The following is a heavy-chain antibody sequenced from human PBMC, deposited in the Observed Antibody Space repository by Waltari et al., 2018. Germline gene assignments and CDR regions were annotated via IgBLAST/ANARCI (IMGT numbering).Heavy chain of an antibody. V-gene: IGHV1-2*02. CDR3: ARQAARNFDY. CDR1: GYNFIGYY. CDR2: INPNTGGT. J-gene: IGHJ4*02. Sequence: AEVKKPGASVNVSCKASGYNFIGYYIHWVRQAPGQGLEWMGWINPNTGGTKYAQKYQGRVTLTRDTSISTAYMELSSLGSDDMAVFYCARQAARNFDYWGQGTLVTVSS.